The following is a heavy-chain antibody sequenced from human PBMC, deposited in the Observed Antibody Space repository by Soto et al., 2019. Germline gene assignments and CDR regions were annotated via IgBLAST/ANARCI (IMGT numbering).Heavy chain of an antibody. Sequence: PGGSLRLSCAASGFTFSSYWMSWVRQAPGKGLEWVANIKQDGSEKYYVDSVKGRFTISRDNAKNSLYLQMNSLRAEDTAVYYCARTSYYESSGYYPTVDAFDIWGQGTMVTVSS. CDR1: GFTFSSYW. CDR2: IKQDGSEK. D-gene: IGHD3-22*01. J-gene: IGHJ3*02. V-gene: IGHV3-7*01. CDR3: ARTSYYESSGYYPTVDAFDI.